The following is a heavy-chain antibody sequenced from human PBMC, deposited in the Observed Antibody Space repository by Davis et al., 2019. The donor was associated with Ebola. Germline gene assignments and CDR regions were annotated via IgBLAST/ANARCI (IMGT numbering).Heavy chain of an antibody. CDR1: GFTFSSYG. J-gene: IGHJ4*02. D-gene: IGHD6-6*01. V-gene: IGHV3-23*01. Sequence: PGGSLRLSCAASGFTFSSYGMSWVRQAPGTGLEWVSGIGGSGGSTYYADSVKGRFTISRDHSKNTLYLQMNSLRAEDTAVYYCAKDSLAARPYFFDYWGQGTLVTVSS. CDR2: IGGSGGST. CDR3: AKDSLAARPYFFDY.